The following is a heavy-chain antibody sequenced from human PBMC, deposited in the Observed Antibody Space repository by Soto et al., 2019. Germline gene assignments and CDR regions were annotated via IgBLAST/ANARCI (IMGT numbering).Heavy chain of an antibody. CDR2: ISSSSSSYI. CDR3: ARDRRGYSYGYGFDY. J-gene: IGHJ4*02. D-gene: IGHD5-18*01. CDR1: GFTFSSYS. Sequence: PGGSLRLSCAASGFTFSSYSMNWVRQAPGKGLEWVSSISSSSSSYIYYADSVKGRFTISRDNAKNSLYLQMNSLRAEDTAVYYCARDRRGYSYGYGFDYWGQGTLVTVSS. V-gene: IGHV3-21*01.